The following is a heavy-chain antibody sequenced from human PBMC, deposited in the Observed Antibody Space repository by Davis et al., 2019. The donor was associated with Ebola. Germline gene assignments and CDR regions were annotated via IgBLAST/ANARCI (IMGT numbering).Heavy chain of an antibody. V-gene: IGHV3-74*03. Sequence: GESLKISCRVSGFTFSDNWMSWVRQVPGKGLVWVSSINRDGTTKTYADSVRGRFTVSRDNANSSLFLQMNALRGEDTGVYFCARQKVAVSGTGGLCDWGPGTRVTVSS. CDR3: ARQKVAVSGTGGLCD. D-gene: IGHD1-1*01. J-gene: IGHJ4*02. CDR1: GFTFSDNW. CDR2: INRDGTTK.